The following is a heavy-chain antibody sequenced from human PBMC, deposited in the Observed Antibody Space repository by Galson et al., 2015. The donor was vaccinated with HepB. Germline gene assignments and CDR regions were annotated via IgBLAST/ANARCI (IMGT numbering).Heavy chain of an antibody. D-gene: IGHD3-22*01. CDR1: GFTFSNAW. V-gene: IGHV3-15*07. CDR2: IKSKTDGGTT. CDR3: TTYYYDSSGYYYVRTTSAPPVDY. Sequence: SLRLSCAASGFTFSNAWMNWVRQAPGKGLEWVGRIKSKTDGGTTDYAAPVKGRFTISRDDSKNTLYLQMNSLKTEDTAVYYCTTYYYDSSGYYYVRTTSAPPVDYWGQGTLVTVSS. J-gene: IGHJ4*02.